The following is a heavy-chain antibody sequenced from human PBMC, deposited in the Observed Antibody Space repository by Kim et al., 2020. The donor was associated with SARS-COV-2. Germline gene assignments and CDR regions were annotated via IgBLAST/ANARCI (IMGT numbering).Heavy chain of an antibody. D-gene: IGHD6-13*01. V-gene: IGHV3-9*01. Sequence: SLRLSCAASGFTFDDYAMHWVRQAPGKGLEWVSGISWNSGSIGYADSVKGRFTISRDNAKNSLYLQMNSLRAEDTALYYCAKGQQQLGGMDVWGQGTT. CDR1: GFTFDDYA. J-gene: IGHJ6*02. CDR2: ISWNSGSI. CDR3: AKGQQQLGGMDV.